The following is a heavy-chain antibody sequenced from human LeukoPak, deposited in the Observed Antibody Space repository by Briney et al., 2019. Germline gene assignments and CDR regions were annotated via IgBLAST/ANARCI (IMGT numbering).Heavy chain of an antibody. D-gene: IGHD3-16*02. CDR1: GGSISSYY. CDR3: ARGGGERTVGFSLVKNYYYYMDV. CDR2: IYYSGST. J-gene: IGHJ6*03. Sequence: PSETLSLTCTVSGGSISSYYWSWIRQPPGKGLEWIGYIYYSGSTNYNPSLKSRVTISVDTSKNQFSLQLNSVTPEDTAVYYCARGGGERTVGFSLVKNYYYYMDVWGKGTTVTISS. V-gene: IGHV4-59*12.